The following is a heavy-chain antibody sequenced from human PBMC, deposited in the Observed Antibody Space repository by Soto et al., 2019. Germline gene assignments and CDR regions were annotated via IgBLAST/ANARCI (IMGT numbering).Heavy chain of an antibody. CDR1: GYAFTTYG. D-gene: IGHD6-6*01. CDR2: ISAHNGNT. J-gene: IGHJ4*02. CDR3: ARGRDGDY. V-gene: IGHV1-18*01. Sequence: QVHLVQSGAEVKKPGASVKVSCKGSGYAFTTYGITWVRQAPGQGLEWMGWISAHNGNTNYAQKLQGRVTVTRDTSTSTAYMELRSMRSDDTAVYYCARGRDGDYWGQGALVTVSS.